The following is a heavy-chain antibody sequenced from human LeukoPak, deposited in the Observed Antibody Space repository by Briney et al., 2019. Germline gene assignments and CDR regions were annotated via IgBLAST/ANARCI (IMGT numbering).Heavy chain of an antibody. Sequence: GRSLRLSCAASGFTFSSYAMHWVRQAPGKGLEWVAVISYDGSNKYYADSVKGRFTISRDNSKNTPYLQMNSLRAEDTAVYYCARDVYGSGSYPGGFDPWGQGTLVTVSS. CDR1: GFTFSSYA. CDR3: ARDVYGSGSYPGGFDP. J-gene: IGHJ5*02. V-gene: IGHV3-30*04. CDR2: ISYDGSNK. D-gene: IGHD3-10*01.